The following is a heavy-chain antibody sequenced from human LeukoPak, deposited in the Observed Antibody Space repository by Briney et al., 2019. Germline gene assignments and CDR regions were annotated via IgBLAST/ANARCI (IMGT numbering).Heavy chain of an antibody. V-gene: IGHV1-2*02. CDR1: GNSFTGYY. CDR3: ARADYYDSGDYSAPFDS. CDR2: INPNSGGT. J-gene: IGHJ4*02. D-gene: IGHD3-22*01. Sequence: ASVKVSCKASGNSFTGYYIHWVRQAPGQGLEWMGWINPNSGGTKYAQKFQGRVTMTRDTSITTAYMELSRLRSDDSAVYYCARADYYDSGDYSAPFDSWGQGTLITVSS.